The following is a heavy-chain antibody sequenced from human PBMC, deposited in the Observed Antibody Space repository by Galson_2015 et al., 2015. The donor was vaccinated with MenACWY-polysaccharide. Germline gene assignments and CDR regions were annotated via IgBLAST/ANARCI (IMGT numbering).Heavy chain of an antibody. Sequence: TLSLTCTVSGGSIRTETYFWGWIRQPPGKGLEWIGTTSYTSSTYYNPSLKGRVAFSTDTSNNHFSLTVTSVTAADTAVYYCARRRKRVAGEFDFWGQGTLVTVSS. CDR3: ARRRKRVAGEFDF. D-gene: IGHD6-19*01. V-gene: IGHV4-39*02. J-gene: IGHJ4*02. CDR1: GGSIRTETYF. CDR2: TSYTSST.